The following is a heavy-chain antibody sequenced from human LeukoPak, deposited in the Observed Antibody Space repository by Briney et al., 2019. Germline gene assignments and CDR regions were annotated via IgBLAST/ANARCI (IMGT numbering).Heavy chain of an antibody. V-gene: IGHV3-11*06. CDR2: ISSTSIYT. D-gene: IGHD3-9*01. J-gene: IGHJ4*02. CDR1: GFTFSDYY. CDR3: ARTAYYDISTGYPYYFDY. Sequence: PGGSLRLSCAASGFTFSDYYMSWIRQAPGKGLEWVSDISSTSIYTNYADSVKGRFTTSRDNAKNSLYLQMNSLRDEDTAVYYCARTAYYDISTGYPYYFDYWGQGTLVTVSS.